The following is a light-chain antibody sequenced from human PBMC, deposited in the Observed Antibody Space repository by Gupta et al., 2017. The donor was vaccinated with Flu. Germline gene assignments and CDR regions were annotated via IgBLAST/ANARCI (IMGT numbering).Light chain of an antibody. V-gene: IGLV2-14*01. J-gene: IGLJ2*01. CDR1: SSDVGAYNY. Sequence: QSALTQPASVSGSPGQSIAISCTGTSSDVGAYNYVSWYQQHPGKAPKLMIYEVSNRPSGSSNRFSGSKSGNTASLTISGLQAEDEDDYYCSSYTSSSILFGGGTKLTVL. CDR2: EVS. CDR3: SSYTSSSIL.